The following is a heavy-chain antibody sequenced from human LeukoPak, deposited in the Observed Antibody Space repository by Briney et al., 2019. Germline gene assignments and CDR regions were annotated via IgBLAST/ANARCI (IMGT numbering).Heavy chain of an antibody. Sequence: ASVKVSCEASGYTFTSYDINWVRQATGQGLEWMGWMNPNSGNTGYAQKFQGRVTMTRNTSISTAYMELSRLRSDDTAVYYCARDRRDYGDFVFDYWGQGTLVTVSS. J-gene: IGHJ4*02. CDR1: GYTFTSYD. D-gene: IGHD4-17*01. CDR3: ARDRRDYGDFVFDY. CDR2: MNPNSGNT. V-gene: IGHV1-8*01.